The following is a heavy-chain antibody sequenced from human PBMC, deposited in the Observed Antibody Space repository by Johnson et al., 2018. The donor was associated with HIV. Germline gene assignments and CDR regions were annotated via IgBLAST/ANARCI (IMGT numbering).Heavy chain of an antibody. V-gene: IGHV3-30*18. Sequence: QVQLVESGGGVVQPGRSLRLSCAASGFTFSSYGMHWVRQAPGKGLAWVAVISYDAGNKYYADSVKGRFTISRDNSKNTLYLQMNSLRAEDTAVYYCAKDGPPLDIWGQGTMVTVSS. CDR3: AKDGPPLDI. CDR1: GFTFSSYG. CDR2: ISYDAGNK. J-gene: IGHJ3*02.